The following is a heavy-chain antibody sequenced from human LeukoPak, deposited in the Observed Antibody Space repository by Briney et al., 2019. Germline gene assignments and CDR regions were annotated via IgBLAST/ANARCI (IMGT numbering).Heavy chain of an antibody. V-gene: IGHV4-4*07. CDR3: ARGWVRGYSGYPYYYYMDV. J-gene: IGHJ6*03. Sequence: SETLSLTCTVSGGSISSYYWSWIRQPAGKGLEWIGRIYTSGSTNYNPSLKSRVTMSVDTSKNQFSLKLSSVTAADTAVYYCARGWVRGYSGYPYYYYMDVWGKGTTVTVSS. D-gene: IGHD5-12*01. CDR1: GGSISSYY. CDR2: IYTSGST.